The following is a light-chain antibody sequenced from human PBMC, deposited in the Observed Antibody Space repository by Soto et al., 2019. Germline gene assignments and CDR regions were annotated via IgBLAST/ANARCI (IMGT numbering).Light chain of an antibody. V-gene: IGKV4-1*01. CDR2: WSS. J-gene: IGKJ4*01. Sequence: PSSLSASVGDRVTITCRASQSISSYLAWYQQKPGQPPNLLIYWSSTRESGVPDRFSGSGSGTDFTLTISSLQAEDVAVYYCQQYYSTPLTFGGGTKVDIK. CDR3: QQYYSTPLT. CDR1: QSISSY.